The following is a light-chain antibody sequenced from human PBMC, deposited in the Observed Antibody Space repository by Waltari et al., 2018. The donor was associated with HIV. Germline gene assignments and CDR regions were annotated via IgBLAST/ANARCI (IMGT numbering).Light chain of an antibody. V-gene: IGLV1-47*01. CDR1: SSNLGSND. CDR2: RNN. CDR3: ATWDDTLSGPV. J-gene: IGLJ2*01. Sequence: QSVLTQAPSASGTPGQRVTISCSGSSSNLGSNDVYCYHQFPGTAPKLLIYRNNQRPSGVPDRFSGSKSGTSASLAISGLRSEDEADYYCATWDDTLSGPVFGGGTKLTVL.